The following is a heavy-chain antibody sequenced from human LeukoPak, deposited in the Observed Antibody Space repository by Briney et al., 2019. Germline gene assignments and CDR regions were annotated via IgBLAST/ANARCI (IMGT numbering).Heavy chain of an antibody. V-gene: IGHV4-39*02. Sequence: SETLSLTCTVSGGSISSSSYYWSWIRQPPGKGLEWIGEINHRGSTNYNPSLKSRVTISVDTSRNSFSLELSSVTAADTAVYYCARVGYCGGDCYPFDYWGQGTLTTISS. J-gene: IGHJ4*02. CDR3: ARVGYCGGDCYPFDY. CDR2: INHRGST. D-gene: IGHD2-21*02. CDR1: GGSISSSSYY.